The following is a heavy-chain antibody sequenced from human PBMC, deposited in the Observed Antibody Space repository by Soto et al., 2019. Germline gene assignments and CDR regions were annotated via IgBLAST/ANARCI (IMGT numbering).Heavy chain of an antibody. V-gene: IGHV1-69*01. CDR1: GGTFSSYA. J-gene: IGHJ4*02. Sequence: QVQLVQSGAEVKKPGSSVKVSCKASGGTFSSYAISWVRQAPGHGLEWMGGIIPIFGTANYAQKFQGRVTITADESTRTAYMELSSLRSEDTAVYYCARDADCSGGSCYGDYWGQGTLVTVSS. CDR2: IIPIFGTA. CDR3: ARDADCSGGSCYGDY. D-gene: IGHD2-15*01.